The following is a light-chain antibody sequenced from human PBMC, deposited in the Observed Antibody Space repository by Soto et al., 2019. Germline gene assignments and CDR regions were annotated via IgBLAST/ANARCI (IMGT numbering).Light chain of an antibody. J-gene: IGLJ2*01. CDR1: SSNIGAGYD. V-gene: IGLV1-40*01. CDR3: QSYDSSLSGGGV. Sequence: QAVVTQPPSVSGAPGQRVTISCTGSSSNIGAGYDVHWYQQLPGTAPKLLIYGISNRPSGVPDRFSGSKSGTSASLAITGLQAEDEADYYCQSYDSSLSGGGVFGGGTQLTVL. CDR2: GIS.